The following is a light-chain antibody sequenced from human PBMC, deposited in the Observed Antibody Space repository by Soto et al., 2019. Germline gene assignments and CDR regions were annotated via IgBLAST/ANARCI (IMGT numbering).Light chain of an antibody. V-gene: IGKV3-20*01. J-gene: IGKJ4*01. CDR2: GAS. CDR1: QSVSSSY. CDR3: QQFGTSALT. Sequence: EIVLTQSPGTLSLSPGERATLSCRASQSVSSSYLAWYQQKPGQTPRLLIYGASSRATGIPDRFSGRGSGTDFTLTISRLEPEDFAVYYCQQFGTSALTFGGGTKVEI.